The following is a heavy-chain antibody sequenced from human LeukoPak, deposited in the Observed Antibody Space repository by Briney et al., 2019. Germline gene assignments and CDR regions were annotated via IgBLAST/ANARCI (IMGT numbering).Heavy chain of an antibody. Sequence: GGSLRLSCAASGFTFSSYAMHWVRQAPGKGLEWVAVISYDGSNKCYADSVKGRFTISRDNSKNTLYLQMNSLRAEDTAVYYCARGFGIVGATDNFDYWGQGTLVTVSS. V-gene: IGHV3-30*04. CDR1: GFTFSSYA. J-gene: IGHJ4*02. CDR3: ARGFGIVGATDNFDY. D-gene: IGHD1-26*01. CDR2: ISYDGSNK.